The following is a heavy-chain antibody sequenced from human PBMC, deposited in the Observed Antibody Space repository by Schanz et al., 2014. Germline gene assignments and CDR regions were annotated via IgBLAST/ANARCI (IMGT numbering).Heavy chain of an antibody. CDR2: IWSDGSTK. CDR1: GFSLNTYG. V-gene: IGHV3-33*01. CDR3: ARPRFDYGEVDY. J-gene: IGHJ4*02. D-gene: IGHD4-17*01. Sequence: QAQLMESGGGVVQPGTSLILSCSVSGFSLNTYGIHWFRQPAGKGLEWVAVIWSDGSTKYYADSVKGRFTISRDNSKNTLYLQMNTLRAEDTAVYYCARPRFDYGEVDYWGQGTLVTVSS.